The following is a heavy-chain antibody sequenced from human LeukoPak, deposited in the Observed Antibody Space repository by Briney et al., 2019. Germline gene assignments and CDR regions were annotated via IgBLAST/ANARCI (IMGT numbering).Heavy chain of an antibody. V-gene: IGHV3-33*01. D-gene: IGHD6-19*01. CDR1: GFTFSSYG. J-gene: IGHJ3*02. CDR3: ARASTLAVAGNAFDI. CDR2: IWYDGSNK. Sequence: GGSLRLSCAASGFTFSSYGMHWVRQAPGKGLEWVAVIWYDGSNKYYADSVKVRFTISRDNSKNTLYLQMNSLRAEDTAVYYCARASTLAVAGNAFDIWGQGTMVTVSS.